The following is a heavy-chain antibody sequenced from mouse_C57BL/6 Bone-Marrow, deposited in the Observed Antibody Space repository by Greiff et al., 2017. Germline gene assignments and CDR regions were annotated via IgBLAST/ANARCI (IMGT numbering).Heavy chain of an antibody. V-gene: IGHV5-15*01. CDR3: ARHRTGYYAMDY. CDR1: GFTFSDYG. CDR2: ISNLAYSI. Sequence: EVMLVESGGGLVQPGGSLKLSCAASGFTFSDYGMAWVRQAPRKGPEWVAFISNLAYSIYYADTVTGRFNISRENAKNTLYLEMSSLRSEDTAMYYCARHRTGYYAMDYWGQGTSVTVSS. J-gene: IGHJ4*01. D-gene: IGHD4-1*01.